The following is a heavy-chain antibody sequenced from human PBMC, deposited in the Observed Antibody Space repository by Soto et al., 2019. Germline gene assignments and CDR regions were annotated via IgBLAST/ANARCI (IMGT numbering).Heavy chain of an antibody. D-gene: IGHD3-3*01. J-gene: IGHJ5*01. V-gene: IGHV1-2*02. CDR2: INPNSGDT. Sequence: GSVKDSYKASGYPFIAYFIHLGRQAPGQGLEWMGWINPNSGDTSYAQKFHGRVTMTRDTSIRTAYMELSRLRSDDTAVFYCAKIEALGDFDFWGQGTKVTVSS. CDR3: AKIEALGDFDF. CDR1: GYPFIAYF.